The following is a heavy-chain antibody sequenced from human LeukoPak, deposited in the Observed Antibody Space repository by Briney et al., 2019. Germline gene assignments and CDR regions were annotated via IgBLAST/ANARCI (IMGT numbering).Heavy chain of an antibody. Sequence: GGSLRLSCTASRFTLTDLAMTWVRQAPGKGLEWVSASSSSGGDTYHADSVKGRFTISRDNSKKTLYLQMNSLRAEDTGVYYCAKPPVVPATNWYFDLWGRGTLVTVSS. CDR1: RFTLTDLA. J-gene: IGHJ2*01. D-gene: IGHD2-2*01. CDR3: AKPPVVPATNWYFDL. CDR2: SSSSGGDT. V-gene: IGHV3-23*01.